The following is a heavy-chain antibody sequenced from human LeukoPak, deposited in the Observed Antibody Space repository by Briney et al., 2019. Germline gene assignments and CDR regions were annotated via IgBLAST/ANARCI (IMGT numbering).Heavy chain of an antibody. Sequence: PSETLSLTCTVSGGSIRSGSYYWSWIRQPAGKGLEWIGSIYHSGTTYSGSTYYNPSLKSRVTISLDTSKNQFSLKVGSMTAADTAVYYCARAGGYGLIDYWGQGTMVTVSS. CDR2: IYHSGTTYSGST. CDR1: GGSIRSGSYY. J-gene: IGHJ4*02. D-gene: IGHD5-18*01. CDR3: ARAGGYGLIDY. V-gene: IGHV4-39*07.